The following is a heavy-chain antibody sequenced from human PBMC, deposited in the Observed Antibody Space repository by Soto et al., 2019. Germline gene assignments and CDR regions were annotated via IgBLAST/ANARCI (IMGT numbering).Heavy chain of an antibody. CDR2: VSYDGNNK. CDR1: GFTFSSYA. Sequence: QVQLVESGGGVVQPGRSLRLSCAASGFTFSSYAMHWVRQAPGKGLEWVAVVSYDGNNKNHADSVKGRFTISRDNSKNTLYLQMNSLRTEDTAVYYCARDGWLYYDTTSQGMDVWGQGTTVTVSS. J-gene: IGHJ6*02. CDR3: ARDGWLYYDTTSQGMDV. D-gene: IGHD3-22*01. V-gene: IGHV3-30-3*01.